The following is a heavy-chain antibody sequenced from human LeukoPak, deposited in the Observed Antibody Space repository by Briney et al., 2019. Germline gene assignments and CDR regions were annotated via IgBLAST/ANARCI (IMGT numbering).Heavy chain of an antibody. V-gene: IGHV4-59*01. CDR2: IYYSGST. D-gene: IGHD1-26*01. CDR1: AGSISNYY. CDR3: ATGPVSRSGSYFMSIDY. Sequence: SETLSLTCTVSAGSISNYYWSWIRQPPGKGLEWIGYIYYSGSTNYNPSLKSRVTISVDTSKNQFSLKLNSVTAADTAVYYCATGPVSRSGSYFMSIDYWGQGTLVTVSS. J-gene: IGHJ4*02.